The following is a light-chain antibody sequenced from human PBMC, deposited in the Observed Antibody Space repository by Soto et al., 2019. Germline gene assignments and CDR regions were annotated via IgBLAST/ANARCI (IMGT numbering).Light chain of an antibody. CDR2: GAS. J-gene: IGKJ2*01. V-gene: IGKV3D-15*01. CDR3: QQYNNWPPYT. CDR1: HSVNSN. Sequence: EIVMTQSPATLSVSPGEGATLSCRASHSVNSNLAWYQQKPGQAPRLLIYGASTRPTGIPARFSGSGSGTDFTLTISSLQSEDFAVYYCQQYNNWPPYTFGQGTKLEIK.